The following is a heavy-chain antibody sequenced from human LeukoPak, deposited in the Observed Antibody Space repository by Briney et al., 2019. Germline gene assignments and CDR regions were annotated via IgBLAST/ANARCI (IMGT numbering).Heavy chain of an antibody. CDR1: GGSISSYF. V-gene: IGHV4-59*08. CDR3: ARHRAGATTPFDS. J-gene: IGHJ4*02. CDR2: MYYTGST. D-gene: IGHD1-26*01. Sequence: SETLSLTCSVSGGSISSYFWSWIRQPPGKGLEWIGSMYYTGSTNYNPSLKSRVTISVDTSKTQYSLKLSSVTAADTAVYYCARHRAGATTPFDSWGQGTLVTVSS.